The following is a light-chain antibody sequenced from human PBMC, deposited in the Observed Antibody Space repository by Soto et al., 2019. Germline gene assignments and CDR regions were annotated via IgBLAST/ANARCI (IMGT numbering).Light chain of an antibody. V-gene: IGKV3-20*01. CDR3: QQYGSAPFT. Sequence: ETVLTQSPGTLSLSPGERATLSCRASQSVSSSYMAWYQQKPGQTPRLLIYGVSSRANGIPDRFSGSVSGTDFTLTISRLEPEDFAVYYCQQYGSAPFTFGQGTKLEIK. CDR2: GVS. CDR1: QSVSSSY. J-gene: IGKJ2*01.